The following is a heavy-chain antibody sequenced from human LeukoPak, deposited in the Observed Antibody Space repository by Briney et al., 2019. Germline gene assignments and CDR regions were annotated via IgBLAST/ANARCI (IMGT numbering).Heavy chain of an antibody. J-gene: IGHJ3*02. CDR2: ISAYNGNT. D-gene: IGHD3-10*01. CDR1: GYSFTDYY. V-gene: IGHV1-18*04. CDR3: ARALYYYGSGSYYIPYAFDI. Sequence: ASVKVSCKTSGYSFTDYYIHWVRQAPGQGLEWMGWISAYNGNTNYAQKLQGRVTMTTDTSTSTAYMELRSLRSDDTAVYYCARALYYYGSGSYYIPYAFDIWGQGTMVTVSS.